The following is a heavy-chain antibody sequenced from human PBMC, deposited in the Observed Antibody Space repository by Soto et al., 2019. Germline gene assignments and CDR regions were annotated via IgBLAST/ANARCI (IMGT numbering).Heavy chain of an antibody. J-gene: IGHJ4*02. D-gene: IGHD3-22*01. Sequence: GGSLILSCAASGFTFSNYNMNWVRQAPGKGLEWVSSISSSSSTIYYADSVKGRFTISRDNAKNSLYLQMNSLRDEDTAVYYCASRYYYDSSGYYYPYYYWGQGTLVTVSS. CDR3: ASRYYYDSSGYYYPYYY. CDR2: ISSSSSTI. CDR1: GFTFSNYN. V-gene: IGHV3-48*02.